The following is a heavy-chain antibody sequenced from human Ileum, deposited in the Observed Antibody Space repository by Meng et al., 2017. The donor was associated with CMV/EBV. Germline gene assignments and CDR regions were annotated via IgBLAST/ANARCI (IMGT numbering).Heavy chain of an antibody. CDR2: IPDRWSA. CDR1: VNPNSVAIYC. J-gene: IGHJ4*02. V-gene: IGHV4-30-4*08. CDR3: ATRPPQRNYYGVFDY. D-gene: IGHD3-22*01. Sequence: PSHIPTLHRTGPVNPNSVAIYCWTCNLKPPAKHLEWLGYIPDRWSAYHNPSTKRQSTISKYTSKNQCSLRLHSVTAADTAVYYWATRPPQRNYYGVFDYWGQGTLVTVSS.